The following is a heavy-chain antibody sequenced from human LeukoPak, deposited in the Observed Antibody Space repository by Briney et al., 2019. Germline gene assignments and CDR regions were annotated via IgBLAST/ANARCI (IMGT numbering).Heavy chain of an antibody. CDR3: ARGYCSGGSRREQNWFDP. V-gene: IGHV4-61*02. D-gene: IGHD2-15*01. Sequence: SETLSLTCTVSGGAISSGSYYWSWSRQPAGKGLEWIGRIYTSGSTNYNPSLKSRVTISVDTSKNQFSLKLSSVTAADTAVYYCARGYCSGGSRREQNWFDPWGQGTLVTVSS. CDR1: GGAISSGSYY. CDR2: IYTSGST. J-gene: IGHJ5*02.